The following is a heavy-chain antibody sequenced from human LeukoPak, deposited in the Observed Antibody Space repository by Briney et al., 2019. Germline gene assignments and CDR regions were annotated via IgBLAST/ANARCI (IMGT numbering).Heavy chain of an antibody. J-gene: IGHJ4*02. V-gene: IGHV1-18*01. CDR3: ASGWSGYFASLDY. D-gene: IGHD3-3*01. Sequence: GASVTLSFTGSGYSFTIYGMHWVRQAPGQRLEWMGWISAYNGDSDYAQNLQGRVTITTDPSTSTTYMELRSLRSDDTAVYYCASGWSGYFASLDYWGQGTLVTVAS. CDR1: GYSFTIYG. CDR2: ISAYNGDS.